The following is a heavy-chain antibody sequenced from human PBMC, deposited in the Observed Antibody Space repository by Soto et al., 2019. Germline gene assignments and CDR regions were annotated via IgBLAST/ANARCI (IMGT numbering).Heavy chain of an antibody. V-gene: IGHV1-2*02. CDR1: GYTFTDSF. CDR3: ASDVVGPVIRYFYGMDV. D-gene: IGHD2-21*01. CDR2: INPLSGGA. J-gene: IGHJ6*02. Sequence: GASVKVSCKASGYTFTDSFIHWVRPAPGQGPEWMGWINPLSGGAKYAQKFQGRVTMTRDRSIRTAYMEVRRLSSDDTAVYYCASDVVGPVIRYFYGMDVWGQGTTVTVSS.